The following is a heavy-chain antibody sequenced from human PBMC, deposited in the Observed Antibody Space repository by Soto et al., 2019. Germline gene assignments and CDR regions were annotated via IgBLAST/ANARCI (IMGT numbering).Heavy chain of an antibody. CDR1: GYTFTGYY. CDR2: INPNSGGT. J-gene: IGHJ6*02. Sequence: ASVKVSCTASGYTFTGYYMHWVRQAPGQGLEWMGWINPNSGGTNYAQKFQGWVTMTRDTSISTAYMELSRLRSDDTAVYYCARGGYYGSGSYSYYYYGMDVWGQGTTVTVSS. D-gene: IGHD3-10*01. CDR3: ARGGYYGSGSYSYYYYGMDV. V-gene: IGHV1-2*04.